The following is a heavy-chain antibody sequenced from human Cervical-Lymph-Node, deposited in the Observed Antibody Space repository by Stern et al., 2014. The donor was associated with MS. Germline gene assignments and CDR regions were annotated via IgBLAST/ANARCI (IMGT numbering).Heavy chain of an antibody. CDR3: AAALRLGELSFDL. V-gene: IGHV1-58*01. Sequence: QLVQSGPEVKKPGTSGKVSCKASGFTFTSSAVQWVRQARGQRLEWIGWIVVGSGNTNYAQKFQERVTITRDMSTSTAYMELSSLRSEDTAVYYCAAALRLGELSFDLWGRGTLVTVSS. CDR2: IVVGSGNT. CDR1: GFTFTSSA. D-gene: IGHD3-16*02. J-gene: IGHJ2*01.